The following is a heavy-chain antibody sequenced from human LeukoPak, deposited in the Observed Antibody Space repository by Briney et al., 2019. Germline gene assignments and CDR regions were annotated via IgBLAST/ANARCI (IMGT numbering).Heavy chain of an antibody. CDR2: ISGSGGST. J-gene: IGHJ4*02. D-gene: IGHD3-22*01. CDR1: GFTFSSYA. V-gene: IGHV3-23*01. CDR3: AKGGAYYYDSSAYYRD. Sequence: GGSLRLSCAASGFTFSSYAMSWVRQAPGKGLEWVSAISGSGGSTYYADSVKGRFTISRDNSKNTLYLQMNSLRAEDTAVYYCAKGGAYYYDSSAYYRDWGQGTLVTVSS.